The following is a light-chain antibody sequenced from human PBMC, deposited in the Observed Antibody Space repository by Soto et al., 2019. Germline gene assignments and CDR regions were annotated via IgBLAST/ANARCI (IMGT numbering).Light chain of an antibody. CDR2: SNN. Sequence: QSVMTQPPSASGTPGQRVTISCSGSSSNIGSNTVNWYQQFPGTAPKLLIYSNNQRPSGVPDRFSGSKSGTSASLAISGLQFEDEAAYYCAAWDDSLRGAVFGGGTQLTVL. J-gene: IGLJ7*01. CDR1: SSNIGSNT. V-gene: IGLV1-44*01. CDR3: AAWDDSLRGAV.